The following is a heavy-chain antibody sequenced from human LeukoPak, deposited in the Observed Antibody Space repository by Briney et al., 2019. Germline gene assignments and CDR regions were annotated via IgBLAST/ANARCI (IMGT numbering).Heavy chain of an antibody. D-gene: IGHD3-22*01. CDR3: ARDPLMIVPGIRDY. CDR1: GFTFSSYS. J-gene: IGHJ4*02. V-gene: IGHV3-21*01. Sequence: NPGGSLRLSCAASGFTFSSYSMNWVRQAPGKGLEWVSSISSSSSYIYYADSVKGRFTISRDNAKNSLYLQMNSLRAEDTAVYYCARDPLMIVPGIRDYWGQGTLVTVSS. CDR2: ISSSSSYI.